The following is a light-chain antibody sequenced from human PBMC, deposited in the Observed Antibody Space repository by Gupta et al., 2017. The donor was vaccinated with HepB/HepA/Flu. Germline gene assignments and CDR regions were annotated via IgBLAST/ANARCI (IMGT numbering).Light chain of an antibody. CDR2: RTD. V-gene: IGLV1-47*01. CDR3: AAWDDSLSGWV. CDR1: SSNIGSNY. J-gene: IGLJ3*02. Sequence: QSVLTQPPSASGTPGQRVTISCSGSSSNIGSNYVYWYQHLPGTAPKLLIYRTDQRPSGVPDRFSGFKSGTSAPLAISGLRSEDEADYYCAAWDDSLSGWVFGGGTKLTVL.